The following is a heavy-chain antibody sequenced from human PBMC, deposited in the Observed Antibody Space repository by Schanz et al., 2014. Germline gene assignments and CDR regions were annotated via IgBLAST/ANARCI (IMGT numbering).Heavy chain of an antibody. CDR2: INHSGST. J-gene: IGHJ2*01. D-gene: IGHD3-16*02. V-gene: IGHV4-34*01. CDR3: ARGHDYFWGSYRRSPWGYFDR. CDR1: GGSFSDYY. Sequence: QVQLQQWGAGLLKPSETLSLTCAVYGGSFSDYYWSWIRQPPGKGLEWIGEINHSGSTNYNPSLKSQFTISLDTSKNRSSLKLSSVTAADTAVYYCARGHDYFWGSYRRSPWGYFDRWGRGSLVTVSS.